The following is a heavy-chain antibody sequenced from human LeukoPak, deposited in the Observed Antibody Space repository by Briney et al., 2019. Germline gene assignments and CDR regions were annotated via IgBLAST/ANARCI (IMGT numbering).Heavy chain of an antibody. D-gene: IGHD3-3*01. J-gene: IGHJ4*02. CDR3: AREGGYDFWSGQGFNY. CDR2: IIPIFGTA. Sequence: ASVKVSCKASGGTFSSYAISWVRQAPGQGLEWMGGIIPIFGTANYAQKFQGRVTITADESTSTAYMELSSLRSEDTAVYYCAREGGYDFWSGQGFNYWGQGTLATVSS. CDR1: GGTFSSYA. V-gene: IGHV1-69*01.